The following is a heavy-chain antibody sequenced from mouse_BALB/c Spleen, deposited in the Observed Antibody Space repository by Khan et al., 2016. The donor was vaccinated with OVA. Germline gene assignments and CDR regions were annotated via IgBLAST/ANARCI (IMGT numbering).Heavy chain of an antibody. D-gene: IGHD1-2*01. J-gene: IGHJ2*01. CDR3: ARTARINY. CDR2: ISYSGST. V-gene: IGHV3-2*02. CDR1: GYSITSGYG. Sequence: EVELVESGPGLVKPSQSLSLTCTVTGYSITSGYGWSWIRQFPGNKLEWMGYISYSGSTNYNPSLKSRISITRDTSKNQFFLQLNSVTTEDTATYYCARTARINYWGQGTTLTVSS.